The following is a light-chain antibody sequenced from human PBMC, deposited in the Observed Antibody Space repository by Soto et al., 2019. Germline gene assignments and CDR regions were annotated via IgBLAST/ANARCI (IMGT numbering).Light chain of an antibody. CDR1: QSVSRN. J-gene: IGKJ1*01. Sequence: EIMVTQSPATLSVSPGERATLSCWVSQSVSRNVAWYQQRPGQAPRLLIYSASTRAPGVPARFSGSGSGTEFTLTISSLQSEDFAVYYCQQFKHWPPWTFGQGTKVEIK. CDR2: SAS. V-gene: IGKV3-15*01. CDR3: QQFKHWPPWT.